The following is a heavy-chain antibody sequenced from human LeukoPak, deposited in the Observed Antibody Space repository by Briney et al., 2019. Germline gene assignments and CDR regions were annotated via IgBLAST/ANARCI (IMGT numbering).Heavy chain of an antibody. Sequence: APVKVSCKASGYTFTGYYMHWVRQAPGQGLEWMGWINPNSGGTNYAQKFQGWVTMTRDTSISTAYMELSRLRSDDTAVYYCARGVLRYFDWLDVWGQGTLVTVSS. CDR1: GYTFTGYY. D-gene: IGHD3-9*01. J-gene: IGHJ5*02. CDR3: ARGVLRYFDWLDV. CDR2: INPNSGGT. V-gene: IGHV1-2*04.